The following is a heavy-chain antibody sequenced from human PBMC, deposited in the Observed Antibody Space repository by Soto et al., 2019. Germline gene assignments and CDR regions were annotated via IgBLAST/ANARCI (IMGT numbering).Heavy chain of an antibody. CDR2: ISYHGRNI. Sequence: GSLRLSCAASGFTFSSTAMHWVRQAPGKGLEWVSLISYHGRNIFYANSVKGRFTISRDNSKNTLYLHMNSLRTEDTAVYFCATDGSSRYYFDYWGQGTLVTVSS. CDR1: GFTFSSTA. J-gene: IGHJ4*02. CDR3: ATDGSSRYYFDY. V-gene: IGHV3-30*04.